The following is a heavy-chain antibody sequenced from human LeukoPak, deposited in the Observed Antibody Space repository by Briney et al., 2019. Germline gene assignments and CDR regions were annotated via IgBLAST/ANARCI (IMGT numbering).Heavy chain of an antibody. V-gene: IGHV3-53*01. CDR3: ARGVEPLAANTLAY. CDR1: GLTVITND. D-gene: IGHD1-14*01. CDR2: LYSDGNT. Sequence: PGGSLRLSCAASGLTVITNDMTWVRQAPGKGLEWVSVLYSDGNTKYADSVQGRFTISRGNSKNTLYLEMNSLRPDDTAVYYCARGVEPLAANTLAYWGQGTLVTVSS. J-gene: IGHJ4*02.